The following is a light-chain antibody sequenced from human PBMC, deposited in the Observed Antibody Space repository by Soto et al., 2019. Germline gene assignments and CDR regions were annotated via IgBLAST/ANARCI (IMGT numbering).Light chain of an antibody. Sequence: DIQMTQSPSSLSASVGDRVTITCQASHDIRKYLNWYQQKPGKAPKLLIYDASNMETGVPSRFNGSGSGTDFTFTISSMQPVDIATYYCQQYEIFPITFGQGTRLE. CDR3: QQYEIFPIT. CDR2: DAS. J-gene: IGKJ5*01. CDR1: HDIRKY. V-gene: IGKV1-33*01.